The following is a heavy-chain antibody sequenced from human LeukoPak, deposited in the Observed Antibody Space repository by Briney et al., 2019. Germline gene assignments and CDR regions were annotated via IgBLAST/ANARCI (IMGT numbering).Heavy chain of an antibody. V-gene: IGHV4-34*01. CDR2: INHSAST. J-gene: IGHJ4*02. D-gene: IGHD3-10*01. Sequence: SGTLSLTCAVYGGSFSGYYWSWIRQPPGKGLEWIGEINHSASTNYNPSLKSRVTISVDTSKNQFSLKLSSVTAADTAVYYCASSYGSGSYYDYWGQGTLVTVSS. CDR3: ASSYGSGSYYDY. CDR1: GGSFSGYY.